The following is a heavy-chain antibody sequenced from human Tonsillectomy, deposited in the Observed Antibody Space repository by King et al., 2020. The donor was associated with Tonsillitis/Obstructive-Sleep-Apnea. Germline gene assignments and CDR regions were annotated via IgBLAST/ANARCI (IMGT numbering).Heavy chain of an antibody. D-gene: IGHD1-26*01. CDR1: GFTVSGNS. V-gene: IGHV3-53*01. CDR3: AREMDVGAYDY. Sequence: QLVQSGGGLIQPGGSLRLSCAASGFTVSGNSMSWVRQAPGTGLEWVSVIYSGGSTYSADSVKGRFTISRDNSKNTLYFQMNSLRAEDTAVYYCAREMDVGAYDYWGQGTLVTVSS. CDR2: IYSGGST. J-gene: IGHJ4*02.